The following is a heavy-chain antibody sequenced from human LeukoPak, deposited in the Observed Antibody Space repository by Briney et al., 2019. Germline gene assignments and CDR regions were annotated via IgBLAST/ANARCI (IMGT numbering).Heavy chain of an antibody. CDR2: INHSGST. CDR3: ARGLFSKGVIRARPVYFDY. Sequence: SETLSLTCAVYGGSFSGYYWSWIRQPPGKGLEWIGEINHSGSTNYNPSLKSRVTISVDTSKNQFSLKLSSVTAADTAVYYCARGLFSKGVIRARPVYFDYWGQGTLVTVSS. V-gene: IGHV4-34*01. J-gene: IGHJ4*02. CDR1: GGSFSGYY. D-gene: IGHD3-16*02.